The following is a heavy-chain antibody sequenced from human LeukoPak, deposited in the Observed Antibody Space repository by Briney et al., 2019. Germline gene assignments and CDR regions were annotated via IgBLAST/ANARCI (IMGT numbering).Heavy chain of an antibody. V-gene: IGHV3-23*01. CDR3: AKDHGTAVAGFYY. J-gene: IGHJ4*02. CDR1: GFSLSTYG. CDR2: ITGTGGST. Sequence: GGSLILSCAASGFSLSTYGVSWVRQPPGKGLEWVSGITGTGGSTYYADSVKGRFTVSSDTSKNTPYLQMNSLRAEDTAIYYCAKDHGTAVAGFYYWGQGTLVTVSS. D-gene: IGHD6-19*01.